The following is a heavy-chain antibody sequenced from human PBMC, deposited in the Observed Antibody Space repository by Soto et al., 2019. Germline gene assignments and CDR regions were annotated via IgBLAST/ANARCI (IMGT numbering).Heavy chain of an antibody. Sequence: QVQLVQSGAEVRQPASSVKVSCKTSGGTFSSYAISWVRQAPGQGLEWMGGIVPIVYTSTYAQKFQGRVTITADESTSTVYMELSSLRSDDTAVYYCVRVVAIPGYPDNWGQGPLVTVSS. V-gene: IGHV1-69*12. CDR1: GGTFSSYA. D-gene: IGHD5-12*01. CDR2: IVPIVYTS. CDR3: VRVVAIPGYPDN. J-gene: IGHJ4*02.